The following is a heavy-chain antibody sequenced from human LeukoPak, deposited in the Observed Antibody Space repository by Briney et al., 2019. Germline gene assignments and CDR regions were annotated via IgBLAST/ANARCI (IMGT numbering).Heavy chain of an antibody. V-gene: IGHV3-33*06. CDR1: GFTFSSYG. J-gene: IGHJ1*01. Sequence: GGSLRLSCAASGFTFSSYGMHWVRQAPGKGLEWVAVIWYDGSNKYYADSVKGRFTISRDNSKNTLYLQMNSLRAEDTAVYYCAKDTPDYYDSTEGYFQHWGQGTLVTVSS. CDR3: AKDTPDYYDSTEGYFQH. CDR2: IWYDGSNK. D-gene: IGHD3-22*01.